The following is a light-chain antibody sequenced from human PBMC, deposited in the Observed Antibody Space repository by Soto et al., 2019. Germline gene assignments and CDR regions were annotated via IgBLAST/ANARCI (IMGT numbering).Light chain of an antibody. CDR1: QGIRND. J-gene: IGKJ4*01. Sequence: ASQMTQSPSSLSASVGDRITITCRASQGIRNDLGWYQQKPGKAPKLLIYAASSLQSGVPSRFSGSGSGTDFTLTISSLQPEDFATYYCLQDYNYPLTFGGGTKVDIK. CDR3: LQDYNYPLT. V-gene: IGKV1-6*01. CDR2: AAS.